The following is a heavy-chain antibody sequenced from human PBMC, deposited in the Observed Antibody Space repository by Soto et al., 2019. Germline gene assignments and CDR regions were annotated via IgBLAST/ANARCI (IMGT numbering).Heavy chain of an antibody. V-gene: IGHV4-30-2*01. Sequence: SETLSLTFAVSGGSISSGGYSWSWIRQPPGKGLEWIGYIYHSGSTYYNPSLKSRVTISVDRSKNQFSLKLSSVTAADTAVYYCARTESGTFDPWGQGTLVTVSS. J-gene: IGHJ5*02. CDR3: ARTESGTFDP. CDR2: IYHSGST. D-gene: IGHD1-7*01. CDR1: GGSISSGGYS.